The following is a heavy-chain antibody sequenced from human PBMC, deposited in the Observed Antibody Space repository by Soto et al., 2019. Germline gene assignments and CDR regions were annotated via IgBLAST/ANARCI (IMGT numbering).Heavy chain of an antibody. V-gene: IGHV3-33*01. CDR2: IWYDGSNK. J-gene: IGHJ5*02. CDR1: GFTFSSYG. D-gene: IGHD4-17*01. Sequence: QVQLVESGGGVVQPGRSLRLSCAASGFTFSSYGMHWVRQAPGKGLEWVAVIWYDGSNKYYADSVKGRFTISRDNSKNTLYLQMNSLRAEDTAVYYWARDWDYGDPWGQGTLVTVSS. CDR3: ARDWDYGDP.